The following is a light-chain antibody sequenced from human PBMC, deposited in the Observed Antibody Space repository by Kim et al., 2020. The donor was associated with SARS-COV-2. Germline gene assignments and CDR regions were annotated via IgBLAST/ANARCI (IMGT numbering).Light chain of an antibody. CDR1: NIGSRS. J-gene: IGLJ3*02. CDR2: YDS. CDR3: QVWDISSDVGV. V-gene: IGLV3-21*04. Sequence: SYELTQPPSVSVAPGKTARITCGGTNIGSRSVHWYQQKAGQAPVLVIYYDSDRPSGIPEQFSGSNSGNTATLTISRVEAGDEADYYCQVWDISSDVGVFGGGTKVTVL.